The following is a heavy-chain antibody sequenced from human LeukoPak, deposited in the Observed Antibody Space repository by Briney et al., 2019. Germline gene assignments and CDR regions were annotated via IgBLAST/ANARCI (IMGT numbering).Heavy chain of an antibody. CDR2: IYYSGST. CDR1: GGSISSGDYY. CDR3: ARHPLGGGYYIDY. D-gene: IGHD3-3*01. V-gene: IGHV4-30-4*01. J-gene: IGHJ4*02. Sequence: PSQTLSLTCTVSGGSISSGDYYWSWIRQPPGKGLEWIGYIYYSGSTYYNPSLKSRVTISVDTSKNQFSLKLSSVTAADTAVYYCARHPLGGGYYIDYWGQGTLVTVSS.